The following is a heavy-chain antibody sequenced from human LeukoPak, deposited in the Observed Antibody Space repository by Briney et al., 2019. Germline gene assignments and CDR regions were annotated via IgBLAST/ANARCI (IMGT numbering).Heavy chain of an antibody. V-gene: IGHV3-66*01. J-gene: IGHJ4*02. Sequence: GGSLRLSCAASGFTLSNYWMSWVRQAPGKGLEWVSVIYSDRSTYYADSVKGRFTISRDNSKNTLFLQMNSLRAEDTAVYYCARALRGYSYVLDYWGQGTLVTVSS. CDR1: GFTLSNYW. CDR2: IYSDRST. D-gene: IGHD5-18*01. CDR3: ARALRGYSYVLDY.